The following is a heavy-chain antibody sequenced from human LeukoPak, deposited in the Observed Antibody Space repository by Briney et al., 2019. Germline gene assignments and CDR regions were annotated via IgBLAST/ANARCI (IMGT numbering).Heavy chain of an antibody. V-gene: IGHV4-59*01. Sequence: PSETLSLTCTVSGGSINSYYWSWIRQPPGKGLDWIGYIYYSGSANYNPSLKSRVTISVDTSKNHFSLKLSSVTAADTAVYYCARYRNEALFAFDIWGQGTMVTVSS. CDR1: GGSINSYY. CDR2: IYYSGSA. J-gene: IGHJ3*02. D-gene: IGHD1-14*01. CDR3: ARYRNEALFAFDI.